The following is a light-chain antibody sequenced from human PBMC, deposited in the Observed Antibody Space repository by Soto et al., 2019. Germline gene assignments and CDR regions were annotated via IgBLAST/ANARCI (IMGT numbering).Light chain of an antibody. CDR1: SSDIGSNY. J-gene: IGLJ2*01. Sequence: QSVLTQPPSASGTPGQRVTISCSGSSSDIGSNYVYWYQQIPGTAPKLLIYRNNQRPSGVPDRFSGSKSGTSDSLAISGLRSEDEADYFCAAWDDSLNGQGVFGGGTKLTVL. V-gene: IGLV1-47*01. CDR3: AAWDDSLNGQGV. CDR2: RNN.